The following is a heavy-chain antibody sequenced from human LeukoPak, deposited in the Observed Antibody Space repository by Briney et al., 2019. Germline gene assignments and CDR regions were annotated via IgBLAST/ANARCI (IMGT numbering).Heavy chain of an antibody. V-gene: IGHV3-23*01. D-gene: IGHD6-13*01. CDR3: AKDRLSGIAAAGAFDI. CDR1: GFTFSSYA. CDR2: ISGSGGST. Sequence: GGSLRLSSAASGFTFSSYAMSWVRQAPGKGLEWVSAISGSGGSTYYADSVKGRFTISRDNSKNTLYLQMNSLRAEDTAVYYCAKDRLSGIAAAGAFDIWGQGTMVTVSS. J-gene: IGHJ3*02.